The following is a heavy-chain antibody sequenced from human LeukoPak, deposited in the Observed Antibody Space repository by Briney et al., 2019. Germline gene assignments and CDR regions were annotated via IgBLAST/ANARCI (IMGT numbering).Heavy chain of an antibody. J-gene: IGHJ4*02. D-gene: IGHD3-10*01. CDR1: GGSFSGYY. CDR2: INHSGST. Sequence: SETLSLTCAVYGGSFSGYYWSWIRQPPGKGLEWIGEINHSGSTNYNPSLKSRVTISVDTSKNQFSLKLSSVTAADTAVYYCASPGPYGSGGFDYWGQGTLVTVSS. CDR3: ASPGPYGSGGFDY. V-gene: IGHV4-34*01.